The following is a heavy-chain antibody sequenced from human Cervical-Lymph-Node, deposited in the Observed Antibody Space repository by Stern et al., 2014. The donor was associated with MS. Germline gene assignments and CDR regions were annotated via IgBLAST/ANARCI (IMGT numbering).Heavy chain of an antibody. J-gene: IGHJ4*02. V-gene: IGHV3-30*04. Sequence: VQLVESGGGVVQPGRSLRLSCAASGFTFSSFAMHWVRQAPGQGLEWVAVISHNGATTYYADSVKSRFTISRNNSKDTVFLQMNSRGPEDTAVYYCASRGTPFDVTSINEYWGQGTLVTVSS. CDR1: GFTFSSFA. CDR2: ISHNGATT. D-gene: IGHD1-1*01. CDR3: ASRGTPFDVTSINEY.